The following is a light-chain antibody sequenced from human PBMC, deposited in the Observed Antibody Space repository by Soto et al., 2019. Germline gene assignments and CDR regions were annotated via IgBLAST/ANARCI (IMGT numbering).Light chain of an antibody. V-gene: IGKV3-11*01. CDR1: QSISSY. Sequence: EIVLTQSPATLSLSPGERATLSCRASQSISSYLVWYQQKPGQAPRLLIYDASNRATGTPASFSGSGSGTDFTLTISSLEPEDFAVYYCQQRYDWPITFGGGTKVEIK. CDR2: DAS. J-gene: IGKJ4*01. CDR3: QQRYDWPIT.